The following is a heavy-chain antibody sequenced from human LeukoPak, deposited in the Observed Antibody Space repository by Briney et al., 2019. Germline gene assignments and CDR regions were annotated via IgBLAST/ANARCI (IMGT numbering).Heavy chain of an antibody. V-gene: IGHV6-1*01. CDR1: GDSVSSNSAA. Sequence: PSQTLSLTCAISGDSVSSNSAAWNWIRQSPSRGLEWLGRTYYRSKWYNDYAVSVKSRITINPDTSKNQFSLQLNSVTPEDTAVYYCARSSRDGYKWQYYFDYWGQGTLVTVSS. J-gene: IGHJ4*02. CDR3: ARSSRDGYKWQYYFDY. CDR2: TYYRSKWYN. D-gene: IGHD5-24*01.